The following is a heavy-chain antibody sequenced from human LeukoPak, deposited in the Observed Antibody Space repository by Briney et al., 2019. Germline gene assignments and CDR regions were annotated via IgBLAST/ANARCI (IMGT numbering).Heavy chain of an antibody. CDR3: ARQGYSSGWYVIYYFDY. D-gene: IGHD6-19*01. V-gene: IGHV5-51*01. Sequence: GESLKISCMGSGYSFTSYWIGWVRQMPGKGLEWMGIIYPGDSDTRYSPSFQGQVTISADKSISTAYLQWSSLKASDTAMYYCARQGYSSGWYVIYYFDYWGQGTLVTVSS. CDR1: GYSFTSYW. J-gene: IGHJ4*02. CDR2: IYPGDSDT.